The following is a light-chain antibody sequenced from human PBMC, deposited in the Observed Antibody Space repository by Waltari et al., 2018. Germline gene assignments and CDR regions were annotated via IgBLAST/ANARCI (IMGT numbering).Light chain of an antibody. CDR2: WAS. CDR3: QQYYSTPLT. J-gene: IGKJ1*01. V-gene: IGKV4-1*01. CDR1: QSVLYSSNNKNY. Sequence: DIVMTQSPDSLAVSLGERATINCKSSQSVLYSSNNKNYLAWYQQKPGQPPKLHTYWASTRESGVPDRFSGSGSGTEFTLTISSLQAEDVAVYYCQQYYSTPLTFGQGTKVEIK.